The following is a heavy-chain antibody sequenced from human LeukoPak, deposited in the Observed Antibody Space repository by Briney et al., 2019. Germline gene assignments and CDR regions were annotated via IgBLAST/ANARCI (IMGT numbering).Heavy chain of an antibody. D-gene: IGHD2-2*01. V-gene: IGHV1-2*02. CDR1: GYTFSDYY. CDR2: INPNSGGT. Sequence: ASVKVSCKASGYTFSDYYIYWVRQAPGQGLEWMGWINPNSGGTNYAQKFQGRVTMTRDTSISTAYMELSRLRSDDTAVYYCARSSKPDYWGQGTLVTVSS. J-gene: IGHJ4*02. CDR3: ARSSKPDY.